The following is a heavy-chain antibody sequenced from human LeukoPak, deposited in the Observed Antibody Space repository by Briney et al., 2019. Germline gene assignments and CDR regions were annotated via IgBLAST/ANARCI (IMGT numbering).Heavy chain of an antibody. CDR2: IYPGDSDT. CDR3: ARLSGTTWSFDY. J-gene: IGHJ4*02. V-gene: IGHV5-51*01. D-gene: IGHD1-1*01. CDR1: GYSFTSYW. Sequence: GESLKISCKGSGYSFTSYWIGWVRQMPGKGLEWMGIIYPGDSDTRYSPSLQGQVTISADKSISTAHLQWNSLKDSDTAMYYCARLSGTTWSFDYWGQGTLVTVSS.